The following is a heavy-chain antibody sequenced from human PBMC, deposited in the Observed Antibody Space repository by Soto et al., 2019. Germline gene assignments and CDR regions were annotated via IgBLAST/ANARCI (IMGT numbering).Heavy chain of an antibody. CDR3: ARGGWRAFYLDY. CDR2: IDTDGSST. CDR1: GFTFSSYW. Sequence: EVQLVESGGGLVQPGGSLRLSCAASGFTFSSYWMHWVRQAPGKGLVWVSRIDTDGSSTNYADSVKGRFTISRDNAKNMLYLQMNSLRAEDTAVYYWARGGWRAFYLDYWGQGTLVTVSS. D-gene: IGHD3-3*01. V-gene: IGHV3-74*01. J-gene: IGHJ4*02.